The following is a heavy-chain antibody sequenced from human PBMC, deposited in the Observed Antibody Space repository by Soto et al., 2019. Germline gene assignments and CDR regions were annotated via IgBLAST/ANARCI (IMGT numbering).Heavy chain of an antibody. J-gene: IGHJ6*02. CDR2: ISSSSSYI. CDR3: ARYVDCSSTSCYYYYYGMDV. V-gene: IGHV3-21*01. Sequence: GGSLRLSCAASGFTFSSYSMNWVRQAPGKGLEWVSSISSSSSYIYYADSVKGRFTISRDNAKNSLCLQMNSLRAEDTAVYYCARYVDCSSTSCYYYYYGMDVWGQGTTVTVSS. D-gene: IGHD2-2*01. CDR1: GFTFSSYS.